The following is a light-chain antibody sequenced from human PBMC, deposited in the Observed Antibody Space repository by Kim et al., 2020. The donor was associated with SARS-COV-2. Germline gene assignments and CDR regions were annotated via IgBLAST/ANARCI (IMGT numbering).Light chain of an antibody. CDR1: TGAVTSGHY. CDR2: HTS. CDR3: LLSYSGARV. Sequence: QAVVTQEPSLIVSPGGTVTLTCGSSTGAVTSGHYPYWFQQNPGQAPRTLIYHTSNKQSWTPARFSGSLVGGKAALTLSGAQPEDEAEYYCLLSYSGARVFGGGTHLTVL. V-gene: IGLV7-46*01. J-gene: IGLJ3*02.